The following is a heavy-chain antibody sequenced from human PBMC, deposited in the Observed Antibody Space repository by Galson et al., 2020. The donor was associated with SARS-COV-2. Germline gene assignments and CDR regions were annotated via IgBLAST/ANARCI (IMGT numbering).Heavy chain of an antibody. J-gene: IGHJ6*02. CDR3: ARDVLRRAAAGGYYYYYGMDV. Sequence: SETLSLTCTVSGGSISSGGYYWSWIRQHPGKGLEWIGYIYYSGSTYYNPSLKSRVTISVDTSKNQFSLKLSSVTAADTAVYYCARDVLRRAAAGGYYYYYGMDVWGQGTTVTVSS. CDR2: IYYSGST. D-gene: IGHD6-13*01. CDR1: GGSISSGGYY. V-gene: IGHV4-31*03.